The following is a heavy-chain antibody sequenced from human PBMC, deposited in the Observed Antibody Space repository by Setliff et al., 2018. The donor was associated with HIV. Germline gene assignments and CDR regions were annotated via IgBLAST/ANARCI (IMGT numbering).Heavy chain of an antibody. J-gene: IGHJ4*02. CDR2: INHSGST. V-gene: IGHV4-34*01. Sequence: SETLSLTCAVYGGSFSGYYWSWIRQPPGKGLEWIGEINHSGSTNYNPSLKSRVTISVDTSKNQFSLKLSSVTAADTAVYYCASGRPGATNLDYWGQGTLVTVSS. D-gene: IGHD1-26*01. CDR3: ASGRPGATNLDY. CDR1: GGSFSGYY.